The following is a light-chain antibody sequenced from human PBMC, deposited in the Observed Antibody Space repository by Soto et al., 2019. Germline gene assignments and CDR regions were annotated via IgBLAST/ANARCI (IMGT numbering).Light chain of an antibody. Sequence: EIVMTQSPATLSVSPGERATLSCRASQSVSSNLAWYQQKPGQAPRLLIYGASTRATGIPARFSGSGSGTEFTLTISSLQSEDFAVYYCQQYSTTPPMYTFGQGTKLEIK. CDR3: QQYSTTPPMYT. J-gene: IGKJ2*01. CDR2: GAS. CDR1: QSVSSN. V-gene: IGKV3-15*01.